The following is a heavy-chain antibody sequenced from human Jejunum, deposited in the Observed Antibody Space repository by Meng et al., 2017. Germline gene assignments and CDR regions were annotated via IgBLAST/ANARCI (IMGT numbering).Heavy chain of an antibody. CDR2: VFYSGST. D-gene: IGHD6-13*01. Sequence: SETLSLTCTVSGGSIRNTFYHWGWIRQPPGKGLEWIGSVFYSGSTDYNPSLKSRVTISVDTSKNQFSLSLSSVTAADTAVYYCARGRWSSSLGTWDYWGQGTLVTVSS. CDR1: GGSIRNTFYH. V-gene: IGHV4-39*07. CDR3: ARGRWSSSLGTWDY. J-gene: IGHJ4*02.